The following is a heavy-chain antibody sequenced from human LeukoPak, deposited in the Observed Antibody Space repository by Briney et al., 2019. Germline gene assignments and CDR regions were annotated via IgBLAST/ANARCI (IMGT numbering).Heavy chain of an antibody. CDR1: GFAFSNYG. CDR2: IWYDGSEK. J-gene: IGHJ4*02. D-gene: IGHD6-19*01. Sequence: PGRSLRLSCAASGFAFSNYGMHWVRQAPGKGLEWVSTIWYDGSEKYYVDSVKGRFTISRDDSKNTLYLQMSSLRVEDTAVYYCARLGSAWSLDFWGQGTLVTVSS. V-gene: IGHV3-33*01. CDR3: ARLGSAWSLDF.